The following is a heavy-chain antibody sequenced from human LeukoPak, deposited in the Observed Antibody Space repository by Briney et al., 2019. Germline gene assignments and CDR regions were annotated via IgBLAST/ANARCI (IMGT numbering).Heavy chain of an antibody. J-gene: IGHJ1*01. D-gene: IGHD6-19*01. CDR2: IYYSGST. CDR3: VSGSSGWLYFQH. Sequence: PSETLSLTCTVSGGSISSSSYYWGWTRQPPGKGLEWIESIYYSGSTYYNPSLESRVTISVDTSKNQFSLKLSSVTAADTAVYYCVSGSSGWLYFQHWGQGTLVTVSS. V-gene: IGHV4-39*07. CDR1: GGSISSSSYY.